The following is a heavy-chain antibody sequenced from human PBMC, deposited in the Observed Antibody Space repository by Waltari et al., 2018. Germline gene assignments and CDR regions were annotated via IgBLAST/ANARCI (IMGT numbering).Heavy chain of an antibody. CDR2: IYWDDDK. CDR3: AHKKYGVANSFDY. V-gene: IGHV2-5*02. CDR1: GFSLSTSGMG. D-gene: IGHD2-15*01. Sequence: QITLKESGPTLVKPTQTLTRSCPFPGFSLSTSGMGVGWLRQPPGKALEWLAIIYWDDDKRYRPSLKSRLTITKHTSKNQVVLTMTNMDSVDTATYYCAHKKYGVANSFDYWGQGILVTVSA. J-gene: IGHJ4*02.